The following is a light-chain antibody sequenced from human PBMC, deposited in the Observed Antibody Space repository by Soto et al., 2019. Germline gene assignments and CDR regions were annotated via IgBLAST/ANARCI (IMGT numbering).Light chain of an antibody. V-gene: IGKV3-20*01. J-gene: IGKJ2*01. Sequence: VLTQSPVTLSLSPGERATLSCRSSRSFASSYLGWYQQKPGQAPRLLISAASTSATGIPDRFSGSGSATDFTLTISRLEPEDSAVYYCQHYDSSPPYTFGQGTKVDIK. CDR2: AAS. CDR1: RSFASSY. CDR3: QHYDSSPPYT.